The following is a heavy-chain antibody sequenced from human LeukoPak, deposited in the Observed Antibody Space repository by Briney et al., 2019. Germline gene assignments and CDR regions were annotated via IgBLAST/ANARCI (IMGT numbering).Heavy chain of an antibody. CDR1: GGSISSGGYY. CDR2: IYYSGNT. CDR3: ARNYGDYLYYFDY. Sequence: SQTLSLTCTVSGGSISSGGYYWSWTRQHPGKGLEWIGYIYYSGNTYYNPSLKSRVTISVDTSKNQFSLKLSSVTAADTAVYYCARNYGDYLYYFDYWGQGTLVTVSS. D-gene: IGHD4-17*01. J-gene: IGHJ4*02. V-gene: IGHV4-31*03.